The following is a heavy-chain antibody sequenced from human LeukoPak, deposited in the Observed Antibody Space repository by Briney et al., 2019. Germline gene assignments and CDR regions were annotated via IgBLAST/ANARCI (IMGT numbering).Heavy chain of an antibody. V-gene: IGHV1-18*01. CDR2: ISAYNGNT. CDR1: GYTFTSYG. J-gene: IGHJ3*02. CDR3: ARDPHYYDSSGYTRAAFDI. Sequence: GASVKVSCKASGYTFTSYGISWVRQAPGQGLEWMGWISAYNGNTNYAQKLQGRVTMTTDTSTSTAYMELRSLRSDDTAVYYCARDPHYYDSSGYTRAAFDIWGQGTMVTVSS. D-gene: IGHD3-22*01.